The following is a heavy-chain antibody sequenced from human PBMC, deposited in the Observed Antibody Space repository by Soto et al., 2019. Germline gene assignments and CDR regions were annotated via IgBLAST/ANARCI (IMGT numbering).Heavy chain of an antibody. J-gene: IGHJ4*02. CDR3: ARDGGQWEPIEH. CDR1: GFTFKNYG. Sequence: PGGSLRLSCAASGFTFKNYGMHWVRQAPGKGLERVAVIWYDGSKKYYADSVKGRFTISRDDSEKALYLQMNSVRAEDTAVYYCARDGGQWEPIEHWGQGTLVTVSS. V-gene: IGHV3-33*01. CDR2: IWYDGSKK. D-gene: IGHD1-26*01.